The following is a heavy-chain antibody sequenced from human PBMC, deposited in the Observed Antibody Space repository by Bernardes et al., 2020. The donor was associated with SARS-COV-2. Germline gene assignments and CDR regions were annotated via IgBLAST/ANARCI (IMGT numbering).Heavy chain of an antibody. D-gene: IGHD6-19*01. J-gene: IGHJ4*02. CDR3: ARHRHSSGWQEEAPPFDL. Sequence: SETLSLTCSISGGSMRNSFWTWIRQPPGPGLAWIGYVYNSGSSSYNPSLRSRASISVESSKNQFSLRLSSLTAADTAVYYCARHRHSSGWQEEAPPFDLWGQGTMVTGAS. CDR1: GGSMRNSF. CDR2: VYNSGSS. V-gene: IGHV4-59*08.